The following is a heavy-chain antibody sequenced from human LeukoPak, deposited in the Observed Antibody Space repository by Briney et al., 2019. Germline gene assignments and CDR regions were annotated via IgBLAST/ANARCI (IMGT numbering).Heavy chain of an antibody. CDR2: INHSGST. Sequence: PSETLSLTCAVSGGSISSGGYSWSWIRQPPGKGLEWIGEINHSGSTNYNPSLKSRVTISVDTSKNQFSLKLSSVTAADTAVYYCARGPSRYYDFWSGYYSPFDYWGQGTLVTVSS. CDR3: ARGPSRYYDFWSGYYSPFDY. D-gene: IGHD3-3*01. V-gene: IGHV4-34*01. CDR1: GGSISSGGYS. J-gene: IGHJ4*02.